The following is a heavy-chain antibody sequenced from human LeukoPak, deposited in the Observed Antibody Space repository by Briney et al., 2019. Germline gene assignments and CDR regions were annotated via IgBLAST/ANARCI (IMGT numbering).Heavy chain of an antibody. CDR2: INHSGST. CDR3: ARGPYCTNTRCYPRYYFDY. Sequence: PSETLSLTCAVYGGSFSGYYWSWIRQPPGKGLEWIGEINHSGSTNYNPSLKSRVTISVDTSKNQFSLKLSSVTAADTAVYYCARGPYCTNTRCYPRYYFDYWGQGTLVTVSP. V-gene: IGHV4-34*01. CDR1: GGSFSGYY. J-gene: IGHJ4*02. D-gene: IGHD2-2*01.